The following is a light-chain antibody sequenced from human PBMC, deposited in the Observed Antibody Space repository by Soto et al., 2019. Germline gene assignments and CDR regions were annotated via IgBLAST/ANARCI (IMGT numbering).Light chain of an antibody. CDR3: QQYNSYSSFT. Sequence: DIQMTQSPSPLSASVGDRVTITCRASQSISSWLAWYQQKPGKAPKVLIYDASSLESGVPSRFSGSGSGTEFNLTISSLQPDDFATYYCQQYNSYSSFTFGQGTKLEIK. CDR2: DAS. V-gene: IGKV1-5*01. CDR1: QSISSW. J-gene: IGKJ2*01.